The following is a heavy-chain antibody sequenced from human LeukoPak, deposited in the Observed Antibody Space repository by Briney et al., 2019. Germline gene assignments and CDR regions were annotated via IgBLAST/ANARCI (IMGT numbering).Heavy chain of an antibody. CDR3: ARVFRPSLTVFIIRGAFDI. CDR2: IEYDGSDK. V-gene: IGHV3-30*12. D-gene: IGHD3-3*01. Sequence: GGSLRLSCAASGFTFSQNGMHWVRQAPGKGLEWMAFIEYDGSDKYFADSVKGRFTISRDNDKNSLYLQMNSLRVEDTAVYYCARVFRPSLTVFIIRGAFDIWGQGTMVTVSS. J-gene: IGHJ3*02. CDR1: GFTFSQNG.